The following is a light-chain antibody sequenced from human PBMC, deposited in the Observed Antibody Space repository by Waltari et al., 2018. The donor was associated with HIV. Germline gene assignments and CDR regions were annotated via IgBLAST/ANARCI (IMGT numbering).Light chain of an antibody. CDR1: SNDVGSYDL. CDR3: CSYAGSSTLV. CDR2: EGS. Sequence: QSALTQPASVSGSPGQSIPISCPGTSNDVGSYDLVAWYQQHPGKAPKLMIYEGSKRPSGVSNRFSGSKSGNTASLTISGLQAEDEADYYCCSYAGSSTLVFGGGTKLTVL. V-gene: IGLV2-23*01. J-gene: IGLJ2*01.